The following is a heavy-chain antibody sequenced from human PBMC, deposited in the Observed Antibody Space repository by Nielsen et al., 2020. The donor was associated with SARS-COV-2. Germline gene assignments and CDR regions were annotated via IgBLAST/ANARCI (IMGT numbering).Heavy chain of an antibody. CDR2: ILGADT. J-gene: IGHJ6*02. V-gene: IGHV3-23*01. D-gene: IGHD2-2*01. CDR3: AKTGDYFVVVPAATLDV. Sequence: WIRQPPGKGLEWVSTILGADTYYTDSVKGRFTISRDNSKNTLYLQMSSLRAEDTALYYCAKTGDYFVVVPAATLDVWGQGTTVTVSS.